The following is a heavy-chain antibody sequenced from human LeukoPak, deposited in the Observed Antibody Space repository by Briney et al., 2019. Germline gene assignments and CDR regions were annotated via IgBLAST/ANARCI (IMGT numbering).Heavy chain of an antibody. D-gene: IGHD2/OR15-2a*01. Sequence: SETLSLTCTVSDDSISDYYRGWIRQPPGKGLEWIANVYYSGSTNYNPSLKSRVTISVDASKNQISLKLSSVTAADTAVYYCARQVVIIPSSRGGPWFDPWGQGTLVAVSS. CDR1: DDSISDYY. CDR2: VYYSGST. J-gene: IGHJ5*01. V-gene: IGHV4-59*08. CDR3: ARQVVIIPSSRGGPWFDP.